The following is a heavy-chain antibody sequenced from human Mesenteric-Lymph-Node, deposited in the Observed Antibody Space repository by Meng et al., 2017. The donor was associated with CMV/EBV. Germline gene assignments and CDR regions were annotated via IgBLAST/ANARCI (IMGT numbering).Heavy chain of an antibody. CDR3: ASSVGGYSGYDHFDY. CDR2: IYPGDSDT. Sequence: SGYSFTSYWIGWVRQMPGKGLEWMGIIYPGDSDTRYSPSFQGQVTISADKSISTAYLQWSSLKASDTAMYYCASSVGGYSGYDHFDYWGQGTLVTVSS. J-gene: IGHJ4*02. CDR1: GYSFTSYW. D-gene: IGHD5-12*01. V-gene: IGHV5-51*01.